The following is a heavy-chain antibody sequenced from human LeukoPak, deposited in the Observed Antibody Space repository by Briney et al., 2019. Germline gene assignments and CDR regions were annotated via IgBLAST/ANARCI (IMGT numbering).Heavy chain of an antibody. CDR2: IYYSGST. CDR3: ATHYGVRYGWYYYYGLDV. Sequence: PSETLSLTCTVSGGSISSSSYYWGWIRQPPGKGLEWIGSIYYSGSTYYNPSLKSRVTISVDTSKNQFSLKLSSVTAADTAVYYCATHYGVRYGWYYYYGLDVWGQGTTVTVSS. CDR1: GGSISSSSYY. J-gene: IGHJ6*02. D-gene: IGHD3-10*01. V-gene: IGHV4-39*07.